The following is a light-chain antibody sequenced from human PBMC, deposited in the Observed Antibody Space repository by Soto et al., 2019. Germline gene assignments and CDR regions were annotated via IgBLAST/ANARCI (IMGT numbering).Light chain of an antibody. CDR1: QSVSSY. J-gene: IGKJ3*01. V-gene: IGKV3-11*01. Sequence: EIVLTQSPATLSLSPGERATLSCRASQSVSSYLAWYQQKPGQAPRLLIYDASNRATGIPARFSDSGSGTDFTLTISCLEPEDFAVYYCQQRSNWPHFAFGPGTKVDIK. CDR3: QQRSNWPHFA. CDR2: DAS.